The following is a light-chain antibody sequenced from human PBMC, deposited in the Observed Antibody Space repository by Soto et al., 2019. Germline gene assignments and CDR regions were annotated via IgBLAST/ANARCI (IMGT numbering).Light chain of an antibody. V-gene: IGKV1-12*01. CDR3: QQADSIPLT. CDR2: AAS. Sequence: DIQMTQSPSFVSASVGDRVTITCRASQDLSKWLAWYQQKPGRAPKILIFAASTLQRGVPSRFIGSGSGTDFTLTISSLQPEDSATYYCQQADSIPLTFGGGTKVDFK. CDR1: QDLSKW. J-gene: IGKJ4*01.